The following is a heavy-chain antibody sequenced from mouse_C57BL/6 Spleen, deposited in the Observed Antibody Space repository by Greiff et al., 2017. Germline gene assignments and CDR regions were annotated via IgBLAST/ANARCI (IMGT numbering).Heavy chain of an antibody. CDR3: ARGGTTVSSGAMDY. J-gene: IGHJ4*01. D-gene: IGHD1-1*01. V-gene: IGHV3-6*01. Sequence: EESGPGLVKPSQSLSLTCSVTGYSITSGYYWNWIRQFPGNKLEWMGYISYDGSNNYNPSLKNRISITRDTSKNQFFLKLNSVTTEDTATYYCARGGTTVSSGAMDYWGQGTSVTVSS. CDR1: GYSITSGYY. CDR2: ISYDGSN.